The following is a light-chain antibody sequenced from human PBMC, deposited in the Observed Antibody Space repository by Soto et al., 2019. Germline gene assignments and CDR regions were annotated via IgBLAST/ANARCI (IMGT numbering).Light chain of an antibody. Sequence: EIVLTQSPAILSLSPGERATLSCRASQTLSSRYLAWYQQKPGQAPRLLIHATSTRATGIPDRFSGSGPGSGTDFTLTITRREPEDSAVYNCQQYGNSLTFGGGTRVEIK. J-gene: IGKJ4*01. CDR1: QTLSSRY. CDR3: QQYGNSLT. V-gene: IGKV3-20*01. CDR2: ATS.